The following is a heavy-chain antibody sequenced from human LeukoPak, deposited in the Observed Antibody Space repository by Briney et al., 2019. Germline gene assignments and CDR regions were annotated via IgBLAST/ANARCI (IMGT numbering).Heavy chain of an antibody. CDR3: ARDYVDDIPMIKDY. Sequence: AASVTVSCKASGYTFTSYHMHWVRQAPGQGLEWMGLINLSGGSTTYAQRFQGRVTLTRDTSTSTVYMELSSLRSEDTAVYYCARDYVDDIPMIKDYWGQGTLVTVSS. J-gene: IGHJ4*02. CDR2: INLSGGST. D-gene: IGHD2-8*01. CDR1: GYTFTSYH. V-gene: IGHV1-46*01.